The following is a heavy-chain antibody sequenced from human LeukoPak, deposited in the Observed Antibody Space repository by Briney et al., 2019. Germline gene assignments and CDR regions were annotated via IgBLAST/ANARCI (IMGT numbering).Heavy chain of an antibody. CDR3: ARGPSGYHNT. D-gene: IGHD5-12*01. J-gene: IGHJ4*02. V-gene: IGHV3-21*01. Sequence: GGSLRLSCATSGFTFNNYNMNWVRQAPGRALEWVSSITSSGTYIFYADSVKGRFTISRDNAKNSLYLHMNSLGPEDTAVYYCARGPSGYHNTGGQGTLVTVSS. CDR1: GFTFNNYN. CDR2: ITSSGTYI.